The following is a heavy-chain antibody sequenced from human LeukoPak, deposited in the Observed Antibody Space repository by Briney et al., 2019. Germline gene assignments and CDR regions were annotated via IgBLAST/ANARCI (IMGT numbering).Heavy chain of an antibody. J-gene: IGHJ6*02. Sequence: PGGSPRLSCAASGFTFSSYWMHWVRQAPGKGLVWVSRINSDGSSETYADSVKGRFTISRDNAKNTLYVQMNSLRAEDTAVYYCAREDPYSEGMDVWGQGTSVTVSS. D-gene: IGHD3-9*01. CDR2: INSDGSSE. CDR3: AREDPYSEGMDV. V-gene: IGHV3-74*03. CDR1: GFTFSSYW.